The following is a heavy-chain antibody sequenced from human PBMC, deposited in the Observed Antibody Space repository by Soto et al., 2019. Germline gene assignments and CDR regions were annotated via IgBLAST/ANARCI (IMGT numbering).Heavy chain of an antibody. D-gene: IGHD3-22*01. CDR1: GFALNTSGMC. CDR2: IDWDGNK. J-gene: IGHJ3*02. Sequence: GPTLLNPTQTLTLTCTFAGFALNTSGMCVSWIRQPPGKALEWLALIDWDGNKNYRTTLKTRLTIAKDTSKNQVAIKMSNMPHVDTDTYYCARIRSDNWPQDSSGYYSYAFDIWGQGTMVTVSS. V-gene: IGHV2-70*01. CDR3: ARIRSDNWPQDSSGYYSYAFDI.